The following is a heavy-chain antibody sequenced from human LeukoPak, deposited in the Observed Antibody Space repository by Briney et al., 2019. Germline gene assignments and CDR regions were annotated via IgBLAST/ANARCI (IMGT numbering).Heavy chain of an antibody. CDR2: ISWNSGSI. CDR3: ARNNGVCSCFDY. J-gene: IGHJ4*02. Sequence: GGSLRLSCAASGFTFDDYAMHWVRQAPGTGLEWVSGISWNSGSIGYADSVKGRFTISRDNAKNSLYLQMNSLRAEDTAVYYCARNNGVCSCFDYWGQGTLVTVSS. D-gene: IGHD2-8*01. CDR1: GFTFDDYA. V-gene: IGHV3-9*01.